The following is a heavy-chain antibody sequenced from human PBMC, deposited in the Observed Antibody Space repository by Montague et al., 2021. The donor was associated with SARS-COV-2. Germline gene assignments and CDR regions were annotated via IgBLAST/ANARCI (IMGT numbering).Heavy chain of an antibody. D-gene: IGHD2-8*02. J-gene: IGHJ3*01. CDR3: ARDLYWAFDA. V-gene: IGHV6-1*01. CDR2: TKYTSTRYE. CDR1: GDSVFSHIPA. Sequence: CAISGDSVFSHIPAWNWIRQSPPRGLEWLGRTKYTSTRYETYAVSVQSRITITADTSKNQFSLHLSSVTPEDTAVYYCARDLYWAFDAWGLGTTVTVSA.